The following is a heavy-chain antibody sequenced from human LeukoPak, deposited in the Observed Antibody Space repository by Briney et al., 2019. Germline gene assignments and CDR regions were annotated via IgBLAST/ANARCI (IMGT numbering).Heavy chain of an antibody. V-gene: IGHV3-21*01. CDR3: AREGSLNWFDP. D-gene: IGHD1-26*01. Sequence: PGGSLRLSCAASGFTFSSYSMNWVRQAPGKGLEWVSCISGTSTYIYYADSVKGRFTISRDNAKNSLYLQMNSLRAEDTAVYYCAREGSLNWFDPWGQGTLVIVSS. CDR1: GFTFSSYS. CDR2: ISGTSTYI. J-gene: IGHJ5*02.